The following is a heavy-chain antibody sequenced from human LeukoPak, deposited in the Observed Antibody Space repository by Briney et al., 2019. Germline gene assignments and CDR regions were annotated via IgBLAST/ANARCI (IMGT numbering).Heavy chain of an antibody. V-gene: IGHV3-11*04. CDR3: VRIGNNYNEYIDY. J-gene: IGHJ4*02. CDR2: ISSSGLTI. Sequence: GSLRLSCAASAFDFSGYYMSWIRQAPGKGLEWVPYISSSGLTIYYADSVKGRFTISRDNAKNSLYLQMNSLRAEDAAIYYCVRIGNNYNEYIDYWGRGTLVTVSS. D-gene: IGHD3-22*01. CDR1: AFDFSGYY.